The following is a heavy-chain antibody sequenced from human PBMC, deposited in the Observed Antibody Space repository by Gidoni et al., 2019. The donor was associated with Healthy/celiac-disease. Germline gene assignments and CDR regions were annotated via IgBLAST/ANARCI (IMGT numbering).Heavy chain of an antibody. V-gene: IGHV3-23*01. CDR3: ANLGPQYYCSSTSCYSFDY. D-gene: IGHD2-2*01. J-gene: IGHJ4*02. CDR1: GFTFSSYA. CDR2: ISGSGGST. Sequence: EVKLLESGGGLVQPGGSLRLSCAASGFTFSSYAMSWVRQAPGKGLEWVSAISGSGGSTYYADSVKGRFTISRDNSKNTLYLQMNSLRAEDTAVYYCANLGPQYYCSSTSCYSFDYWGQGTLVTVSS.